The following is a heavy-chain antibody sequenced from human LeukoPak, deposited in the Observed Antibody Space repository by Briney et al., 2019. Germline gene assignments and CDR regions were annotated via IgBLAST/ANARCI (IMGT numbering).Heavy chain of an antibody. Sequence: PGGSLRLSCAASGFTFSSYTMSWVRQAPGEGLEWLSAINNRGSSTYYAGSVKDRFTISRDNSENTLYLQMNSLTVYDTAVYFCAKERQTGDYFTSDYWGQGTLVTVSS. CDR1: GFTFSSYT. D-gene: IGHD4-17*01. CDR3: AKERQTGDYFTSDY. J-gene: IGHJ4*02. V-gene: IGHV3-23*01. CDR2: INNRGSST.